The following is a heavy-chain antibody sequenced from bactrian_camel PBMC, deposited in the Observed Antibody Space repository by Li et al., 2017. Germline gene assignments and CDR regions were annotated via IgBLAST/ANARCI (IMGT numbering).Heavy chain of an antibody. D-gene: IGHD2*01. CDR3: AASWDVTAIEALGRIADPAFGY. Sequence: HVQLVESGGGAVEAGRSLRISCAVTGRLRDNWNMGWFREAPGKEREGIATIDSGGITAYADSVKGRFTISKDNAKNILYLQMDNLKPEDSATYRCAASWDVTAIEALGRIADPAFGYWGEGTQVTVS. V-gene: IGHV3S55*01. CDR1: GRLRDNWN. J-gene: IGHJ6*01. CDR2: IDSGGIT.